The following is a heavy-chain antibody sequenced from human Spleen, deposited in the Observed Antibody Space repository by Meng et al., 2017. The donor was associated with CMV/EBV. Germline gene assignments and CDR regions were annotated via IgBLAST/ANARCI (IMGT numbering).Heavy chain of an antibody. CDR2: IYHTGIT. CDR3: ARDRGWYWYFDL. CDR1: GGSITSGGFY. Sequence: CRVSGGSITSGGFYWNWIRQLPGKGLEWIGYIYHTGITYYNPSLENRLTLSVDTSKNQISLNLSSVTAADTAVYYCARDRGWYWYFDLWGRGTLVTVSS. J-gene: IGHJ2*01. V-gene: IGHV4-31*03.